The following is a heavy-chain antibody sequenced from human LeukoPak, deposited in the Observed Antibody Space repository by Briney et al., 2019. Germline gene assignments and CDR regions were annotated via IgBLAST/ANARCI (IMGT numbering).Heavy chain of an antibody. CDR3: AKDSTVSGSYYGMDI. Sequence: PGGSLRLSCAASGFTFSSYTVTWVRQAPGKGLEWVSSISGSGSTTYFADSVKGRFTISRDNSKNTLYLQMNSLRAEETAVYYCAKDSTVSGSYYGMDIWGQGTTVTVSS. CDR1: GFTFSSYT. D-gene: IGHD3-22*01. J-gene: IGHJ6*02. V-gene: IGHV3-23*01. CDR2: ISGSGSTT.